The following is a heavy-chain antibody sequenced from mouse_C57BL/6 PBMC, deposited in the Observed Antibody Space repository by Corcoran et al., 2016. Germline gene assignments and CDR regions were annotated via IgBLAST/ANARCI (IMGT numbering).Heavy chain of an antibody. CDR1: GYTFTDYY. Sequence: EVQLQQSGPELVKPGASVKISCTASGYTFTDYYMNWVKQSHGKSLEWIGDINPNNGGTSYNQKFKGKATLTVDKSSSTAYMELRSLTSEDSAVYYCARGGYYWYFDVWGTGTTVTVSS. CDR2: INPNNGGT. D-gene: IGHD2-2*01. J-gene: IGHJ1*03. V-gene: IGHV1-26*01. CDR3: ARGGYYWYFDV.